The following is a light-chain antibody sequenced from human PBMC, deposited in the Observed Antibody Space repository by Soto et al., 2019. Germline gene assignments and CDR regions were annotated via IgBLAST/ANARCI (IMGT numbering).Light chain of an antibody. J-gene: IGLJ3*02. CDR3: QVWDSSSDHRGV. CDR2: DDS. Sequence: SYELTQPPSVSVAPGQTATITCGGNNIGSKSVHWYQQKPGQAPVLVVYDDSDRPSGIPERFSGSNSGNTATLTISRVEAGDEADYYCQVWDSSSDHRGVFGGGTKLTVL. V-gene: IGLV3-21*02. CDR1: NIGSKS.